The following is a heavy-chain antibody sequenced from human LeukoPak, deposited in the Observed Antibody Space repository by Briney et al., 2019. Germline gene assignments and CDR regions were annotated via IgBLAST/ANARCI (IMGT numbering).Heavy chain of an antibody. CDR2: ITPNADRA. Sequence: GGSLRLSCAASGFTFGSYGMSWVRQAPGRGLEWVSFITPNADRASYADSVEGRFTISRDNAKSSLYLQMNSLRAEDTAVYYCARDSTGSYYNFDYWGQGTLVTVSS. CDR3: ARDSTGSYYNFDY. CDR1: GFTFGSYG. V-gene: IGHV3-23*01. J-gene: IGHJ4*02. D-gene: IGHD1-26*01.